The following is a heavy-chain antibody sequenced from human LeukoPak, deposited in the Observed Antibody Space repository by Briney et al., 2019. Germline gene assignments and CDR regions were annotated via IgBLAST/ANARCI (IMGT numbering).Heavy chain of an antibody. CDR1: GFTFSNYA. J-gene: IGHJ5*02. V-gene: IGHV3-30-3*01. CDR3: ASVADQWLIRGGYGWFDP. CDR2: VSYDGNNL. Sequence: PGGSLRLSCAASGFTFSNYAMHWVRQAPGKGLEWVAVVSYDGNNLYYADSVKGRFTISRDNAKNSLFLLMNSLRVDDTGVYYCASVADQWLIRGGYGWFDPWGQGTLVTVSS. D-gene: IGHD6-19*01.